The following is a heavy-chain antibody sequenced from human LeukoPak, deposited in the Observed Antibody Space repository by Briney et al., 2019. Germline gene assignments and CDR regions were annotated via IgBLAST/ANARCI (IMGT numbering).Heavy chain of an antibody. J-gene: IGHJ4*02. D-gene: IGHD6-19*01. V-gene: IGHV3-23*01. Sequence: GGSLRLSCAASGFTFSTYAISWLRQAPGKGLEWVSGISGNGDNTYYADSVKGRFTIYRDNSKSRLSLQMNSLRAEDTAVYYCAKTRSSGWSGKYYFVYWGQGTLVSVSS. CDR1: GFTFSTYA. CDR3: AKTRSSGWSGKYYFVY. CDR2: ISGNGDNT.